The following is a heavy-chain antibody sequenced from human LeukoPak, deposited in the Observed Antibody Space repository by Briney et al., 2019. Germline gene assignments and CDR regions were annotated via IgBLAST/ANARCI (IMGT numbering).Heavy chain of an antibody. J-gene: IGHJ6*03. D-gene: IGHD2-2*01. V-gene: IGHV1-69*06. CDR1: GGTFSSYA. CDR3: ARDLSQCSSTSCPSSYMDV. CDR2: IIPIFGTA. Sequence: SVKVSCKASGGTFSSYAISWVRQAPGQGLEWMGGIIPIFGTANYAQKFQGRVTITADKSTSTAYMELRSLRSDDTAAYYCARDLSQCSSTSCPSSYMDVWGKGTTVTISS.